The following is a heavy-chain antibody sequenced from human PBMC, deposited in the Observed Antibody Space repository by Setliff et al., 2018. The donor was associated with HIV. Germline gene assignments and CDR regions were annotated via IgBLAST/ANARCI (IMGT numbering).Heavy chain of an antibody. V-gene: IGHV4-34*01. Sequence: SETLSLTCAVYGGSFSGYYWSWIRQPPGKGLEWIGEINHSGSTNYNPSLKSRVTISVDTSKNQFSLKLSSVTAADTAVYYCARVAVSGYDDAFDIWGQGTMVTVSS. J-gene: IGHJ3*02. CDR2: INHSGST. CDR3: ARVAVSGYDDAFDI. D-gene: IGHD1-1*01. CDR1: GGSFSGYY.